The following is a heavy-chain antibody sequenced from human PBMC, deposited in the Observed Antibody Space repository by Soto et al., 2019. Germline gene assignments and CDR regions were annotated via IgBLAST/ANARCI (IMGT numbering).Heavy chain of an antibody. CDR2: INAGNGNT. CDR3: AKGHSSGWLPTDY. J-gene: IGHJ4*02. D-gene: IGHD6-19*01. V-gene: IGHV1-3*01. Sequence: ASVKVSCKASGYTFTSYAMHWVRQAPGQRLEWMGCINAGNGNTKYSQKFQGRVTITRDTSASTAYMELSSLRSEDTAVYYCAKGHSSGWLPTDYWGQGTLVTVSS. CDR1: GYTFTSYA.